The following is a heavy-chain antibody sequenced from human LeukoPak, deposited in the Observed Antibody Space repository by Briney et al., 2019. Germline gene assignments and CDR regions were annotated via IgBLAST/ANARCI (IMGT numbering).Heavy chain of an antibody. CDR3: ARVVGNCSGGSCYLGQGKAFDY. J-gene: IGHJ4*02. CDR2: IKQGGIEK. D-gene: IGHD2-15*01. V-gene: IGHV3-7*01. CDR1: RFTFNSYW. Sequence: GGSLRLSCAVSRFTFNSYWMTWVRQAPGKGLEWVANIKQGGIEKYYVDSVKGRFTISRDNAENSLYLQMNSLRAEDTAVYYCARVVGNCSGGSCYLGQGKAFDYWGQGTLVTVSS.